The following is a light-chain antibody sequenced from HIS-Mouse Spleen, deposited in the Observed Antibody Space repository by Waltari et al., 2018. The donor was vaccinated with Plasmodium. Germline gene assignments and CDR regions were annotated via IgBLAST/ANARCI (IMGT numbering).Light chain of an antibody. CDR1: QSISSY. CDR2: AAS. J-gene: IGKJ1*01. V-gene: IGKV1-39*01. Sequence: DIQMTQSPSSLSASVGDRVTITCQASQSISSYLNWYQQKPGKAPKLLIYAASSLQSGVPSRFSGSGSGTDFTLTISSLQTEDVATYYCQQNYNTWTFGQGTKVEIK. CDR3: QQNYNTWT.